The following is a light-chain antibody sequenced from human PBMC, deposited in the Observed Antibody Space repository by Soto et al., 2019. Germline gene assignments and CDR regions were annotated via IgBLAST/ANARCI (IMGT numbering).Light chain of an antibody. V-gene: IGKV3-15*01. J-gene: IGKJ1*01. Sequence: PGAIATLSCRASERVSTNLAWYQQTPGQAPRLLIYSASRRPTDIPVRFSGSGSGAEFTLTISSLQSEDFAIYYCQQYNNLPPTFGQGTKVDIK. CDR2: SAS. CDR1: ERVSTN. CDR3: QQYNNLPPT.